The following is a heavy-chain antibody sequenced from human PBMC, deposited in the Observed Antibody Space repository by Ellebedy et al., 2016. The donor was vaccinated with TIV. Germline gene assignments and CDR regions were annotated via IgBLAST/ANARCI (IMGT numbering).Heavy chain of an antibody. CDR3: AKSPKGMIVVVTGQPYFQH. Sequence: GESLKISCAASGFTFSSYGMHWVRQAPGKGLEWVAVIWYDGSNKYYADSVKGRFTISRDNSKNTLYLQMNSLRAEDTAVYYCAKSPKGMIVVVTGQPYFQHWGQGTLVTVSS. CDR2: IWYDGSNK. CDR1: GFTFSSYG. J-gene: IGHJ1*01. D-gene: IGHD3-22*01. V-gene: IGHV3-30*02.